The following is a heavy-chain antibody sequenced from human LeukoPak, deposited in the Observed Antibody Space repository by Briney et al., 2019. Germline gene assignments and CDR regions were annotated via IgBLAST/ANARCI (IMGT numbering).Heavy chain of an antibody. V-gene: IGHV4-34*01. Sequence: SETLSLTCAVYGGSFSGFYWSWIRQPPGKGLEWIGEINHSGSTNYNPSLKSRVTISVDTSKNQFSLKLSSVTAADTAVYYCARENYYYYYMDVWGKGTTVTVSS. J-gene: IGHJ6*03. CDR1: GGSFSGFY. CDR2: INHSGST. CDR3: ARENYYYYYMDV.